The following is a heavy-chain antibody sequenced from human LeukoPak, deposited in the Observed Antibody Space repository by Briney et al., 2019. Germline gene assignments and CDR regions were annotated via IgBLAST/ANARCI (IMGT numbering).Heavy chain of an antibody. J-gene: IGHJ4*02. D-gene: IGHD3-3*01. CDR3: AKLPHFYYDFSPYYFDY. Sequence: PGASLRLSCAASGFTFSSYAMSWVRQAPGKGLEWVSAIGGSGGSTYYADSVKGRFTISRDNSKNTLYPQMNSLRAEDTAVYYRAKLPHFYYDFSPYYFDYWGQGTLVAVSS. CDR2: IGGSGGST. CDR1: GFTFSSYA. V-gene: IGHV3-23*01.